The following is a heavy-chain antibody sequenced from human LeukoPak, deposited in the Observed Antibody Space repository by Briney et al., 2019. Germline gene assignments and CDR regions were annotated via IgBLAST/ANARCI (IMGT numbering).Heavy chain of an antibody. V-gene: IGHV3-23*01. Sequence: PGGSLRLSCAASGFTFSSYAMSWVRQAPGKGLEWVSAISGSGGSTYYADSVKGRFTISRDNAKNSLYLQMNSLRAEDTAVYYCARDKWGAYYFDYWGQGTLVTVSS. D-gene: IGHD7-27*01. J-gene: IGHJ4*02. CDR3: ARDKWGAYYFDY. CDR1: GFTFSSYA. CDR2: ISGSGGST.